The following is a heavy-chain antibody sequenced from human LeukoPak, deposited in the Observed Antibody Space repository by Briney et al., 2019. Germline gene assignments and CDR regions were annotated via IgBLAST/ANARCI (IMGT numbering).Heavy chain of an antibody. V-gene: IGHV1-69*04. D-gene: IGHD3-22*01. Sequence: SVKVSCKVSGGTFSTYGFSWVRQAPGQGLEWMARIIPILGIKNFAQRFRDRVTITADTSTSAAYMELSSLRSDDTAIYYCARANDFYDSSGYFHFDSWGQGTLVTVSS. CDR3: ARANDFYDSSGYFHFDS. J-gene: IGHJ4*02. CDR1: GGTFSTYG. CDR2: IIPILGIK.